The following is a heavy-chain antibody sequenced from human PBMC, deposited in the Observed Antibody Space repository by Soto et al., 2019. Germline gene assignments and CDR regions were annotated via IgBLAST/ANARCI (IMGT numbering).Heavy chain of an antibody. J-gene: IGHJ6*02. Sequence: PGESLKISCKGSGYSFTNCWIGWVRQLPGKGLEWMGLVHPDDSDTRYSPSFEGQVTMSADKSIDTAYLQWSSLKASDTAMYYCERSSIRFGLDVWGQGNTVTVSS. CDR2: VHPDDSDT. CDR1: GYSFTNCW. D-gene: IGHD6-13*01. V-gene: IGHV5-51*01. CDR3: ERSSIRFGLDV.